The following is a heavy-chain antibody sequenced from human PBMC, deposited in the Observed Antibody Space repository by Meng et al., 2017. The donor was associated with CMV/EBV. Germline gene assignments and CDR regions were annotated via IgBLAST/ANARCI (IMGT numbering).Heavy chain of an antibody. V-gene: IGHV3-74*01. CDR1: GFTFSSYW. J-gene: IGHJ4*02. D-gene: IGHD1-26*01. Sequence: GESLKISCAASGFTFSSYWMHWVRQAPGKGLVWVSRINSDGSSTSYADSVKGRFTISRDNAKNTLYLQMNSLRAEDTAVYYCARTGVFSRGKVVWVRVGPRAYWGQGTLVTVSS. CDR2: INSDGSST. CDR3: ARTGVFSRGKVVWVRVGPRAY.